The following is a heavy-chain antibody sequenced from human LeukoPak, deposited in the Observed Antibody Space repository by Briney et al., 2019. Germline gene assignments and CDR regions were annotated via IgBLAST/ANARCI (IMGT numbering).Heavy chain of an antibody. CDR1: GGSFSGYY. CDR2: IYHSGST. V-gene: IGHV4-34*01. D-gene: IGHD3-22*01. CDR3: AREGKYYDSSGPYDAFDI. Sequence: SETLSLTCAVYGGSFSGYYWSWIRQPPGKGLEWIGEIYHSGSTNYNPSLKSRVTISVDKSKNQFSLKLSSVTAADTAVYYCAREGKYYDSSGPYDAFDIWGQGTMVTVSS. J-gene: IGHJ3*02.